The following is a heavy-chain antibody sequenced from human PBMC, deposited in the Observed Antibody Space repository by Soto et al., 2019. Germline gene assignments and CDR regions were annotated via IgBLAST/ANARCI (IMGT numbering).Heavy chain of an antibody. Sequence: QVQLQESGPGLVKASDTLSLTCAVSGYSISSSNWWGWIRQPPGKGLEWIGYIYYSGSTYYNPSLKSRVTMSVDTSKNQFSLKLSSVTAVDTAVYYCARGVVVPAAAEYYFDYWGQGTLVTVSS. V-gene: IGHV4-28*03. CDR2: IYYSGST. J-gene: IGHJ4*02. D-gene: IGHD2-2*01. CDR3: ARGVVVPAAAEYYFDY. CDR1: GYSISSSNW.